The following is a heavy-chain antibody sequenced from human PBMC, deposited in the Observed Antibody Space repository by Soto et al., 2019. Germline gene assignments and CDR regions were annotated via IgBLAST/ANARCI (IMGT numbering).Heavy chain of an antibody. CDR3: ASHMRSYYYYGMDV. CDR1: GGTFSSYA. J-gene: IGHJ6*02. Sequence: SVKVSCKASGGTFSSYAISWVRQAPGQGLEWMGGIIPIFGTANYAQKFQGRVTITADESTSTAYMELSSLRSEDTAVYYCASHMRSYYYYGMDVWGQGTTVTVSS. CDR2: IIPIFGTA. V-gene: IGHV1-69*13. D-gene: IGHD2-21*01.